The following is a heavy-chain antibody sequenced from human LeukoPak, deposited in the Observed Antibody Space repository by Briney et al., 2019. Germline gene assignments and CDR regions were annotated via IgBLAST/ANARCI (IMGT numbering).Heavy chain of an antibody. J-gene: IGHJ3*02. CDR2: INPSGGST. CDR1: GYIFPSYY. CDR3: ARDVTMHYDSRGLDAFDI. Sequence: ASVKVSCKASGYIFPSYYMHWVRQPPGQGREWMGIINPSGGSTSYAQKFQGRVTMARDTSTSTVYMELSSLRSEDTAVYYCARDVTMHYDSRGLDAFDIWGQGTMVTVSS. V-gene: IGHV1-46*01. D-gene: IGHD3-22*01.